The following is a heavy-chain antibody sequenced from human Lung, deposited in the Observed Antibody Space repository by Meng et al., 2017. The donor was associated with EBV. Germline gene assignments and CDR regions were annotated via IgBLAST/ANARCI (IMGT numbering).Heavy chain of an antibody. Sequence: QVQLVQSGFELKKPGASVKVSCKASGYTFNRYAMNWVRQSPGQGLEWMGRINTNTGNPTYAQGFTGRFVFSLDTSVSTAYLQISNLKAEDTAVYYCATFTGMRIVVLESWGQGTLVTVSS. CDR3: ATFTGMRIVVLES. CDR2: INTNTGNP. CDR1: GYTFNRYA. V-gene: IGHV7-4-1*02. D-gene: IGHD3-22*01. J-gene: IGHJ4*02.